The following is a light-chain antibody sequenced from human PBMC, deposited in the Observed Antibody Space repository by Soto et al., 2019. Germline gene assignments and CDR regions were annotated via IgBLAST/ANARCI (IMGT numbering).Light chain of an antibody. CDR3: SSYTSFSTYV. J-gene: IGLJ1*01. Sequence: QSALAQPASVSGSPGQSITISCTGTSSDVGGYNYVSWYQQHPGKAPKLMIYEVSNRPSGVSNRFSGSKSDNTASLTISGLQAEDEADYYCSSYTSFSTYVVGTGTKV. V-gene: IGLV2-14*01. CDR1: SSDVGGYNY. CDR2: EVS.